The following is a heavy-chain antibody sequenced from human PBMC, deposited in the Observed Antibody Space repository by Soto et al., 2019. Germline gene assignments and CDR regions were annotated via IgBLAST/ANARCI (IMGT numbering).Heavy chain of an antibody. J-gene: IGHJ6*02. CDR3: VKDGSSGWPYYYGLDV. CDR1: GFTFSSYG. D-gene: IGHD6-19*01. CDR2: ISYDGRNK. V-gene: IGHV3-30*18. Sequence: GGSLRPSCAASGFTFSSYGIHWVRHAPGKGLEWVAVISYDGRNKYYVDSVKGRFTISRDNSKNTLYLQMSSLRADDTAVYYCVKDGSSGWPYYYGLDVWGQGTTVTVSS.